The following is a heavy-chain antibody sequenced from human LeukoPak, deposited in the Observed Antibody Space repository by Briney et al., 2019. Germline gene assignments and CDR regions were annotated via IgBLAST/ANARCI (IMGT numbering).Heavy chain of an antibody. D-gene: IGHD3-22*01. V-gene: IGHV4-4*07. CDR2: IYTSGST. J-gene: IGHJ6*02. Sequence: PSETLSLTCAVYGGSFSGYYWSWIRQPAGKGLEWIGRIYTSGSTNYNPSLKSRVTMSVDTSKNQFSLKLSSVTAADTAVYYCARDQEECYYDSSGYKYYYYGMDVWGQGTTVTVSS. CDR3: ARDQEECYYDSSGYKYYYYGMDV. CDR1: GGSFSGYY.